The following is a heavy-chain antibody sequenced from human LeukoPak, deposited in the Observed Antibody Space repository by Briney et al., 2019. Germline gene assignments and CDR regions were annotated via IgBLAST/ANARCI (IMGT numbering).Heavy chain of an antibody. Sequence: GGPLRLSCAASGFTVSSNYMSWVRQAPGKGLEWVSLIYSDGSTYYADSVKGRFTISRDNSKNTLYLQMDSLRAEDTAVHYCARGMAGYFDYWGQGTLVTVSS. V-gene: IGHV3-66*01. CDR2: IYSDGST. CDR1: GFTVSSNY. CDR3: ARGMAGYFDY. J-gene: IGHJ4*02. D-gene: IGHD5-24*01.